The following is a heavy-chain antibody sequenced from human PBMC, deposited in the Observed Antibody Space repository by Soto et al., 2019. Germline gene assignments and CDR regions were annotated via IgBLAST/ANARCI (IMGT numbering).Heavy chain of an antibody. CDR2: IWYDGSNK. J-gene: IGHJ4*02. CDR3: ARDFGTVTTLDYYFDY. CDR1: GFTFSSYG. D-gene: IGHD4-17*01. V-gene: IGHV3-33*01. Sequence: GESLKISCAASGFTFSSYGMHWVRQAPGKGLEWVAVIWYDGSNKYYADSVKGRFTISRDNSKNTLYLQMNSLRAEDTAVYYCARDFGTVTTLDYYFDYWGQGTLVTVSS.